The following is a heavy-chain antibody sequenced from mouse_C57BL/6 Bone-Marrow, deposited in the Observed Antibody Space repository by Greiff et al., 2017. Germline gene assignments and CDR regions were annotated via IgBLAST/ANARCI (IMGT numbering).Heavy chain of an antibody. CDR3: TPYYYGTPWFAY. D-gene: IGHD1-1*01. Sequence: VQLQQSGAELVRPGASVKLSCTASGFNIKDDYMHWVKQRPEQGLEWIGWIGPENGDTEYASKFQGKATITADTSSNTAYLQLSSLTSEDTAVYYCTPYYYGTPWFAYWGQGTLVTVSA. J-gene: IGHJ3*01. CDR2: IGPENGDT. V-gene: IGHV14-4*01. CDR1: GFNIKDDY.